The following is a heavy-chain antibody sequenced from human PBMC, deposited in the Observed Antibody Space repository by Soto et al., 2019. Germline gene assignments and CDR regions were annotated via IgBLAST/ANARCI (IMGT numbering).Heavy chain of an antibody. V-gene: IGHV4-34*01. J-gene: IGHJ5*02. CDR1: GGSGRGYE. D-gene: IGHD1-26*01. Sequence: GGSGRGYEGGGGRQPAGKGREGRGERKDGRSTNYKPARKSRVTISVDTSKNQFSLKLSSVTAADTAVSYCARRVGATTIHWFDPWGQGTLVTVSS. CDR3: ARRVGATTIHWFDP. CDR2: RKDGRST.